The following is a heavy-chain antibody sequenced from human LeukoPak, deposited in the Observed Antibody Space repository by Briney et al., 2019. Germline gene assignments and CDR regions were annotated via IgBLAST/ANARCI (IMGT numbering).Heavy chain of an antibody. J-gene: IGHJ6*03. CDR1: GYTSTSYD. CDR2: MNPNSGNT. Sequence: ASVKVSCKASGYTSTSYDINWVRQATGQGLEWMGWMNPNSGNTGYAQKFQGRVTITRNTSISTAYMELSSLRSEDTAVYYCARGGYYDFWSGYYSDIYYYYYMDVWGKGTTVTVSS. D-gene: IGHD3-3*01. CDR3: ARGGYYDFWSGYYSDIYYYYYMDV. V-gene: IGHV1-8*03.